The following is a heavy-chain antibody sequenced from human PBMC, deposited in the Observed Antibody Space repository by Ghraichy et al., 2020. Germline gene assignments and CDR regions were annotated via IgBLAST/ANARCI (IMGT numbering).Heavy chain of an antibody. J-gene: IGHJ3*02. CDR2: IYYSGST. CDR3: ARGSGYLYAFDI. Sequence: SETLSLTCTVSGGSISSYYWSWIRQPPGKGLEWIGYIYYSGSTNYNPSLKSRVTISVDTSKNQFSLKLSSVTAADTAVYYCARGSGYLYAFDIWGQGTMVTVSS. D-gene: IGHD3-3*01. CDR1: GGSISSYY. V-gene: IGHV4-59*01.